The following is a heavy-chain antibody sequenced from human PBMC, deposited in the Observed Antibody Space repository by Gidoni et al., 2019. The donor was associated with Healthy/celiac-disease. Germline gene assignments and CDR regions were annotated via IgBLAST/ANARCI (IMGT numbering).Heavy chain of an antibody. CDR1: GFTFSSYA. CDR2: ISRNGGST. V-gene: IGHV3-64*01. J-gene: IGHJ4*02. D-gene: IGHD3-10*01. Sequence: EVQLVASGGGLVQPGGSLRLSCAASGFTFSSYAMHWVRQAPGKGLEYVSAISRNGGSTYYANSVKGRFTISRDNSKNTLYLQMGSLRAEDMAVYYCARGDSTMVREKLFDYWGQGTLVTVSS. CDR3: ARGDSTMVREKLFDY.